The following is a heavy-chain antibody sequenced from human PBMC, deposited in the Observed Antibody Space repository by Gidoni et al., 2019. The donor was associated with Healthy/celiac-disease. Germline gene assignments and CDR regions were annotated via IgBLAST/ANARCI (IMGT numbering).Heavy chain of an antibody. Sequence: QVQLSESGGGVVKPGWSLRLSCATSVFTFHRYGMHSVRPAPGNGLEWGAVISYDGSNKYYADSVKGRFTISRDNSKNTLYLQMNSLRAEDTAVYYCAKDFYGGTSVAGTQLPIYYYYYGMDVWGQGTTVTVSS. J-gene: IGHJ6*02. CDR3: AKDFYGGTSVAGTQLPIYYYYYGMDV. D-gene: IGHD6-19*01. V-gene: IGHV3-30*18. CDR2: ISYDGSNK. CDR1: VFTFHRYG.